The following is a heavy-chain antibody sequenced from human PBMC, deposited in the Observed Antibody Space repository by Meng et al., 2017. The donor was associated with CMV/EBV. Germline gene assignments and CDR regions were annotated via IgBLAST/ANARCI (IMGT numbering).Heavy chain of an antibody. Sequence: SVKVSCKASGGTFSSYTISWVRQAPGQGLEGMGRIIPILGIANYAQKFQGRVTITADKSTSTAYMELSSLRSEDTAVYYCARSSGYDRYGMDVWGQGTTVTVSS. J-gene: IGHJ6*02. CDR3: ARSSGYDRYGMDV. CDR1: GGTFSSYT. D-gene: IGHD5-12*01. V-gene: IGHV1-69*02. CDR2: IIPILGIA.